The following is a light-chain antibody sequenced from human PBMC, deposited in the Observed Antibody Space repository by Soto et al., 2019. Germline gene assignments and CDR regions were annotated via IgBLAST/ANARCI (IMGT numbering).Light chain of an antibody. V-gene: IGLV2-8*01. CDR3: SSYAGSNNLV. CDR2: EVN. J-gene: IGLJ2*01. CDR1: SSDVGAYNY. Sequence: QSALTQPPSASGSPGQSVTISCTGTSSDVGAYNYVSWYQQHPGKAPKLMIYEVNKRPSGVPDRFSGSKSGNTASLTVSGLQAEDEAVYYCSSYAGSNNLVFGGGTKLTVL.